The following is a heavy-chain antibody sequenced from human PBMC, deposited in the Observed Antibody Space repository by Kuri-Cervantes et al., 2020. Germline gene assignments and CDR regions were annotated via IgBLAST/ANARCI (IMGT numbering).Heavy chain of an antibody. Sequence: GGSLRLSCASSGFTFSNYWMHWVRQAPGKGLVWVSRLTPDGSSTNYADSVKGRFTISRDNAKDTLYLQMNSLRAEDTAVYYCARDGRIVGATTSINYYMDVWGKGTTVTVSS. J-gene: IGHJ6*03. CDR3: ARDGRIVGATTSINYYMDV. D-gene: IGHD5-12*01. V-gene: IGHV3-74*01. CDR1: GFTFSNYW. CDR2: LTPDGSST.